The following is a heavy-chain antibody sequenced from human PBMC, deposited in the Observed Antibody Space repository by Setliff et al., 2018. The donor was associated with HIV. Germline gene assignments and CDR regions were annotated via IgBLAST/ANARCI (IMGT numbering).Heavy chain of an antibody. CDR3: ARLVGSGWYLDAFDI. J-gene: IGHJ3*02. Sequence: GESLKISCKGSGYSFTSYWISWVRQMPGEGLEWMGRIDPSDSYTNYSPSFQGHVTISADKSISTAYLQWSSLKASDTAMYYCARLVGSGWYLDAFDIWGQGTMVTVSS. CDR1: GYSFTSYW. CDR2: IDPSDSYT. V-gene: IGHV5-10-1*01. D-gene: IGHD6-19*01.